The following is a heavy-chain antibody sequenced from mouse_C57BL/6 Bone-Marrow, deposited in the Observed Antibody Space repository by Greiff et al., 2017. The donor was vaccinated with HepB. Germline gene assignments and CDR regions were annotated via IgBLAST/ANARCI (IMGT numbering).Heavy chain of an antibody. J-gene: IGHJ2*01. Sequence: QVQLQQSGPELVKPGASVKISCKASGYAFSSSWMNWVKQRPGKGLEWIGRIYPGDGDTNYNGKFKGKATLTADKSSSTAYMQLSSLTSEDSAVYFCARRGALDYGGQGTTLTVSS. CDR2: IYPGDGDT. CDR3: ARRGALDY. V-gene: IGHV1-82*01. D-gene: IGHD3-1*01. CDR1: GYAFSSSW.